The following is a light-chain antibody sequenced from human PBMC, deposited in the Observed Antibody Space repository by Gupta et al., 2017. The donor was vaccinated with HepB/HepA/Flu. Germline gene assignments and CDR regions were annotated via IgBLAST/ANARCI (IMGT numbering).Light chain of an antibody. J-gene: IGLJ2*01. CDR3: AAWDGSLNGPSVV. CDR1: LSNVGSNT. Sequence: QSVLTQPSSASGTPGQRVTISCSGSLSNVGSNTVSCYQQPPGTAPKLLIYNDFHRPSGFPDRFSGSNSGTAASLAISGLQSEDEAEYYCAAWDGSLNGPSVVFGGGTKLTVL. CDR2: NDF. V-gene: IGLV1-44*01.